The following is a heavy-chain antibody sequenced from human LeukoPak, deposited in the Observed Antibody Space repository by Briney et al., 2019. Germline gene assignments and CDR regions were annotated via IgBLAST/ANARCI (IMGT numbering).Heavy chain of an antibody. CDR1: GFTFSSYA. Sequence: PGGSLRLSCAASGFTFSSYAMHWVRQAPGKGLEWVAIISYDGSNKYYADSVKGRFTISRDNSKNTLYVQMNSLRAEDTAVYYCARLRYDSRFDPWGQGTLVTVSS. CDR3: ARLRYDSRFDP. J-gene: IGHJ5*02. D-gene: IGHD3-22*01. CDR2: ISYDGSNK. V-gene: IGHV3-30-3*01.